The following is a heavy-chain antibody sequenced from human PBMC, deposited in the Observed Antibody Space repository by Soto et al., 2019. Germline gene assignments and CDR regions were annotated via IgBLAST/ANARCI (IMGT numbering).Heavy chain of an antibody. D-gene: IGHD6-19*01. CDR3: ASGSQQWLVRDY. V-gene: IGHV1-8*01. CDR1: GYTFTSYD. CDR2: MNPNSGNT. Sequence: QVQLVQSGAEVKKPGASVKVSCKASGYTFTSYDINWVRQATGQGLEWMGWMNPNSGNTGYAQKFQGRVTMTRNTSISTAYMELSGLRSEDTAVYYCASGSQQWLVRDYWGQGTLVTVSS. J-gene: IGHJ4*02.